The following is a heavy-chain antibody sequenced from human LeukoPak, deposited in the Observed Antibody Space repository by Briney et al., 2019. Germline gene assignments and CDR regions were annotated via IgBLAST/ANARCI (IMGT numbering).Heavy chain of an antibody. CDR1: GFTFSSYA. CDR3: ARDLYSYGYASGDY. J-gene: IGHJ4*02. V-gene: IGHV3-21*01. Sequence: PGGSLRLSCAASGFTFSSYAMSWVRQAPGKGLEWVSSVSSSSSYIYYADSVKGRFTISRDNAKNSLYLQMNSLRAEDTAVYYCARDLYSYGYASGDYWGQGTLVTVSS. CDR2: VSSSSSYI. D-gene: IGHD5-18*01.